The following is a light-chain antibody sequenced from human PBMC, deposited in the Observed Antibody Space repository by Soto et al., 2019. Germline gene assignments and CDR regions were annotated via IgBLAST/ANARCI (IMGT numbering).Light chain of an antibody. CDR3: NSYTSSTAYV. CDR2: EVS. J-gene: IGLJ1*01. CDR1: SSDVGRYNY. Sequence: QSALTQPASVSGSPGQSITISCTGASSDVGRYNYVSWYQLHPGKAPKLIIYEVSNRPSGVSNRFSGSKSGNTASLTISGLRAEDEADYYCNSYTSSTAYVFGTETKLTVL. V-gene: IGLV2-14*01.